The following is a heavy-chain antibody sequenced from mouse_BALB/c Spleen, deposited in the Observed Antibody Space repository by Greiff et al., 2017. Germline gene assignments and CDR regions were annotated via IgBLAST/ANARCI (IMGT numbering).Heavy chain of an antibody. CDR2: ISYSGST. Sequence: DVKLVESGPGLVKPSQSLSLTCTVTGYSITSDYAWNWIRQFPGNKLEWMGYISYSGSTSYNPSLKSRISITRDTSKNQFFLQLNSVTTEDTATYYCARGGGDYWGQGTSVTVSS. J-gene: IGHJ4*01. V-gene: IGHV3-2*02. CDR1: GYSITSDYA. CDR3: ARGGGDY.